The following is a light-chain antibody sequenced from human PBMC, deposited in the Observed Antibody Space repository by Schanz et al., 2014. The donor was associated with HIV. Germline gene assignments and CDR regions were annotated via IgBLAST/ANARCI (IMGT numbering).Light chain of an antibody. CDR1: SSDVGGHNY. CDR3: SSFTSISTGWV. V-gene: IGLV2-14*01. CDR2: DVS. Sequence: QSVLTQPASVSGSPGQSITISCIGSSSDVGGHNYVSWYQQHPGKAPKLLIYDVSNRPLGVSRRFSGSKSGTSASLTISGLQAEDEGDYYCSSFTSISTGWVFGGGTKLTVL. J-gene: IGLJ3*02.